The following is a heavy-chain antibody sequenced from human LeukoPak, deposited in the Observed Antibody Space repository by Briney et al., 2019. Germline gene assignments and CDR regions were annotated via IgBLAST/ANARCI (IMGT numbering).Heavy chain of an antibody. Sequence: GGSLKLSCAASGFTFSSYAMSWVRQAPGKGLEWVSAISGSGGSTYYADSVKGRFTISRDNSKNTLYLQMNSLRAEDTAVYYCAKVGIIWFGAPFDYWGQGTLVTVSS. CDR2: ISGSGGST. CDR3: AKVGIIWFGAPFDY. J-gene: IGHJ4*02. CDR1: GFTFSSYA. D-gene: IGHD3-10*01. V-gene: IGHV3-23*01.